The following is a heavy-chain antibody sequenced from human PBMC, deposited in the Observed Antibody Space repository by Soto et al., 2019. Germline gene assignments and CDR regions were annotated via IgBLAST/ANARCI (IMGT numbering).Heavy chain of an antibody. Sequence: SETLSLTCTVSGGSISSSSYYWGWIRQPPGKGLEWIGSIYYSGSTYYNPSLKSRVTISVDTSKNQFSLKLSSVTAADTAVYYCARGVRPVYYYYGMDVWGQGTTVTVSS. CDR1: GGSISSSSYY. CDR2: IYYSGST. J-gene: IGHJ6*02. CDR3: ARGVRPVYYYYGMDV. D-gene: IGHD3-10*01. V-gene: IGHV4-39*01.